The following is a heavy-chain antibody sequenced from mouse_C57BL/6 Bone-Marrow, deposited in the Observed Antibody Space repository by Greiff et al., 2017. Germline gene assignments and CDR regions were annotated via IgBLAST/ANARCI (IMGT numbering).Heavy chain of an antibody. CDR1: GFTFSDYG. CDR3: ATLGSY. CDR2: ISGGSSTI. Sequence: EVKVEESGGGLVKPGGSLKLSCAASGFTFSDYGMHWVRQAPEQGLEWVGYISGGSSTIYYADTLKGRFTISRDNANNTPFLQMTSLRSEDTAMYCCATLGSYGGQGTSVTVSS. J-gene: IGHJ4*01. V-gene: IGHV5-17*01.